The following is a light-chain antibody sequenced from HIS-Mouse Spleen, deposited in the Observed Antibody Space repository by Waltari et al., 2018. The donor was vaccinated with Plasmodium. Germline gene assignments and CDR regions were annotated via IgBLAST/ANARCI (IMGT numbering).Light chain of an antibody. CDR1: SRDVGGYNS. V-gene: IGLV2-8*01. CDR3: SSYAGSNNLEV. Sequence: QSALTQPPSASGSPGQSVTISCTGTSRDVGGYNSVPWYQQHPGKAPKLMIYEVSKRPSGVPDRFSGSKSGNTASLTVSGLQAEDEADYYCSSYAGSNNLEVFGGGTKLTVL. CDR2: EVS. J-gene: IGLJ2*01.